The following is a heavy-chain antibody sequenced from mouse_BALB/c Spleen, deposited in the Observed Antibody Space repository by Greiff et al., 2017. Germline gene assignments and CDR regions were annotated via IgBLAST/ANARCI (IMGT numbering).Heavy chain of an antibody. V-gene: IGHV5-12-1*01. J-gene: IGHJ3*01. Sequence: EVQLVESGGGLVKPGGSLKLSCAASGFAFSSYDMSWVRQTPEKRLEWVAYISSGGGSTYYHDTVKGRFTISRDNAKNTLYLQMSSLKSEDTAMYYCERDWVAYWGQGTLVTVSA. CDR2: ISSGGGST. CDR3: ERDWVAY. CDR1: GFAFSSYD.